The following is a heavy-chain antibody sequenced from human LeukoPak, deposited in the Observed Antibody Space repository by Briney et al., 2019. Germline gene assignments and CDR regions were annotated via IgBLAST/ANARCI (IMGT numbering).Heavy chain of an antibody. V-gene: IGHV1-8*01. CDR2: MNPNSGNT. Sequence: GASVKVSCTASGYTFTSYDINWVRQATGQGLEWMGWMNPNSGNTGYAQKFQGRVTMTRNTSISTAYMELSSLRSEDTAVYYCARGPYVVAAAAYYFDYWGQGTLVTVSS. D-gene: IGHD2-2*01. CDR3: ARGPYVVAAAAYYFDY. J-gene: IGHJ4*02. CDR1: GYTFTSYD.